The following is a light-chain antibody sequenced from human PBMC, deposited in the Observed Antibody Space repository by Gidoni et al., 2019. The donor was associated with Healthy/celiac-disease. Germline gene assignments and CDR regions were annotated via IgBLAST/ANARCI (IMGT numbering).Light chain of an antibody. CDR3: QQYHSYLWT. CDR2: KAS. V-gene: IGKV1-5*03. J-gene: IGKJ1*01. CDR1: QSISSW. Sequence: DIQMTQSPSTLSASVGDRVTITCRASQSISSWLAWYQQKPGKAPKLLIYKASSLESGVPSRFSGIRSGTEFTLTISSLQADDFATYYCQQYHSYLWTFGQGTKVEIK.